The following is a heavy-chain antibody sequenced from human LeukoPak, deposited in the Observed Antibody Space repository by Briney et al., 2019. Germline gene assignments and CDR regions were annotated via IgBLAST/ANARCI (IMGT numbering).Heavy chain of an antibody. V-gene: IGHV3-30-3*01. CDR1: GFTFSSYA. CDR2: ISYDESNK. J-gene: IGHJ2*01. Sequence: GGSLRLSCAASGFTFSSYAMHWVRQAPGKGLEWVAVISYDESNKYYADSVKGRFTISRDNSKNTLYLQMNSLRAEDTAVYYGVKDWYFDLWGRGTLVTVSS. CDR3: VKDWYFDL.